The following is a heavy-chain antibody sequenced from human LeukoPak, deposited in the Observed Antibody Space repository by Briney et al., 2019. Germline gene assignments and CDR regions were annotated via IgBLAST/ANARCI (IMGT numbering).Heavy chain of an antibody. CDR2: INHSGSA. CDR3: ARYLIAARLRWFDP. J-gene: IGHJ5*02. CDR1: GGSVSGYY. Sequence: SETQSLTCAVYGGSVSGYYWSWIRQPPGKGLEWIGEINHSGSANYNPSLKSRVTISVDTSKNQFSLKLSSVTAADTAVYYCARYLIAARLRWFDPWGQGTLVTVSS. D-gene: IGHD6-6*01. V-gene: IGHV4-34*01.